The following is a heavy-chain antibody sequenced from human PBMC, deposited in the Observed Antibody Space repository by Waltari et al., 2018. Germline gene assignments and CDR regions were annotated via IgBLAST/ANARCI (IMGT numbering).Heavy chain of an antibody. V-gene: IGHV3-23*01. CDR3: AKECGSSCLFFDS. CDR2: ITASVGDT. D-gene: IGHD6-13*01. J-gene: IGHJ4*02. Sequence: EVQLLESGGGLVQPGGSLRLSCEVSGVDFSAFAMSWVRQAPGKWLQWCSSITASVGDTYYADSGRGRFTISRDNSKNTLFLEMNSLRAEDTAVYYCAKECGSSCLFFDSWGQGALVTVSS. CDR1: GVDFSAFA.